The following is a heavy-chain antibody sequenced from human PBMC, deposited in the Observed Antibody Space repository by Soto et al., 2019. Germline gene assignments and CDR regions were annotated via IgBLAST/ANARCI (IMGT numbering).Heavy chain of an antibody. CDR2: ISAYNGNT. J-gene: IGHJ3*02. CDR3: ARDTGSNCFWCGFHNDAVAI. Sequence: ASVKVSCKASGYTFTSYGISWVRQAPGQGLEWMGWISAYNGNTNYAQKLQGRVTMTTDTSTSTAYMELRSLRSDDTAVYYCARDTGSNCFWCGFHNDAVAIWGQGTMVTVSS. D-gene: IGHD3-3*01. CDR1: GYTFTSYG. V-gene: IGHV1-18*01.